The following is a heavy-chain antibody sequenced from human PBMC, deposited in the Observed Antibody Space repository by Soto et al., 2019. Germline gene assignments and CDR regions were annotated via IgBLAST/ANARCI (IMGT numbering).Heavy chain of an antibody. CDR3: AKDKGASSGFSCYCGMDV. V-gene: IGHV3-43D*04. CDR1: GFSFDDYA. D-gene: IGHD3-10*01. CDR2: ISWDGGRT. Sequence: SGVSLRLSCASSGFSFDDYAMHWVRQAPGKGLEWVSLISWDGGRTYYADSVKGRFTISRDNSRNSLYLQLNSLRAEETAFCYGAKDKGASSGFSCYCGMDVWGKGTTVTVSS. J-gene: IGHJ6*04.